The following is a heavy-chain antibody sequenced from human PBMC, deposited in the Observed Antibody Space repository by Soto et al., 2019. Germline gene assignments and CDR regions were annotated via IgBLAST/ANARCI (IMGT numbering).Heavy chain of an antibody. Sequence: SETLSLTCTVSGGSISSYYWSWIRQPPGKGLEWIGYIYYSGSTNYNPSLKSRVTISVDTSKNQFSLKLSSVTAADTAVYYCARAAIAAAAWGWFDPWGQGTLVTVS. CDR3: ARAAIAAAAWGWFDP. V-gene: IGHV4-59*01. CDR2: IYYSGST. CDR1: GGSISSYY. D-gene: IGHD6-13*01. J-gene: IGHJ5*02.